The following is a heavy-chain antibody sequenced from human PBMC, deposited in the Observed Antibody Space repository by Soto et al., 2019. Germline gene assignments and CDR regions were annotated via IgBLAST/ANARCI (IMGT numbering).Heavy chain of an antibody. J-gene: IGHJ4*02. CDR2: ISSSGATK. D-gene: IGHD6-19*01. V-gene: IGHV3-48*02. CDR3: ASCPRGNGWHFAY. Sequence: VLQNPVKGLEWVSYISSSGATKYYAESVKGRFTISRDNAKNSLYLQMNSLRDEDTAVYYCASCPRGNGWHFAYWGQGILVTVSS.